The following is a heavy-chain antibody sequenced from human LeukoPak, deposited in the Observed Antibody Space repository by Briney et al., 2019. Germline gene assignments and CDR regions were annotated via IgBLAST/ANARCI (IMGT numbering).Heavy chain of an antibody. V-gene: IGHV3-20*04. CDR1: GFTFDDYG. Sequence: SGGSLRLSCAASGFTFDDYGMSWVRQAPGKGLEWVSGINWNGGSTGYADSVKGRFTISRDNAKDSLYLQMNSLRAEDTAVYYCAKGDYAADYWGQGTLVTVSS. D-gene: IGHD2-2*01. J-gene: IGHJ4*02. CDR2: INWNGGST. CDR3: AKGDYAADY.